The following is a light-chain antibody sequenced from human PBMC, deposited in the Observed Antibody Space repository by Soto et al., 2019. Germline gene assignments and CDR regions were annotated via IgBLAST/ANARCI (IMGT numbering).Light chain of an antibody. V-gene: IGLV2-23*02. CDR3: CSYAGSSTSFKV. CDR1: SSDVGSYNL. J-gene: IGLJ1*01. Sequence: QSALTQPASVSGSPGRSITISCTGTSSDVGSYNLVSWYQQHPGKAPKLMIYEVSKRPSGVSNRFSGSKSGNTASLTISGLQAEDEADYYCCSYAGSSTSFKVFGTGTKLTVL. CDR2: EVS.